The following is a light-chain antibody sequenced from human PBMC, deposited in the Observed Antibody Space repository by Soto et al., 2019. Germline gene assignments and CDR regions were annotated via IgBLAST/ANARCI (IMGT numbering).Light chain of an antibody. V-gene: IGKV1-9*01. CDR1: QGISSY. Sequence: DIQLTQSPSFLSASEGDRVTITCRASQGISSYLAWYQQKPGKAPKLLIYAASTLQSGVPSRFSGSGSGTEFTLTISSLQPEDFATYYCQQLNFGGGTKVEIK. CDR3: QQLN. J-gene: IGKJ4*01. CDR2: AAS.